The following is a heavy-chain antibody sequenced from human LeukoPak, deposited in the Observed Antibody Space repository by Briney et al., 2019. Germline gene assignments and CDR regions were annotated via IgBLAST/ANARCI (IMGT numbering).Heavy chain of an antibody. V-gene: IGHV3-48*04. CDR3: TRDLGLRRMI. CDR1: GLSLSSNN. J-gene: IGHJ2*01. CDR2: ISAGSATV. Sequence: GGSLRLSCAASGLSLSSNNMHWVRQPPGGGLEWLSYISAGSATVFSADSVRGRFSISRDNARELLFLQMNSLRVDDTAVYYCTRDLGLRRMIWGRGTLVNVSS.